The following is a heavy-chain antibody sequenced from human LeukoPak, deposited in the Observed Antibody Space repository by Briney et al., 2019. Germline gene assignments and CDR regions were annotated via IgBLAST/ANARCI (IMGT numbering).Heavy chain of an antibody. Sequence: PGGSLRLSCAASGFTFSSYGMSWVRQAPGKGLEWVSAISGSGGSTNYADSVKGRFTISRDKSKNTLYLQMNSLRAEDTAVYYCASDEMDYYDSTGYYYSDYWGQGTLVTVSS. CDR2: ISGSGGST. J-gene: IGHJ4*02. CDR3: ASDEMDYYDSTGYYYSDY. CDR1: GFTFSSYG. V-gene: IGHV3-23*01. D-gene: IGHD3-22*01.